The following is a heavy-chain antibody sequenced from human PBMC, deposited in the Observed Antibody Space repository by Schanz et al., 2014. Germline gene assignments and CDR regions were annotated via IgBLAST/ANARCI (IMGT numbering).Heavy chain of an antibody. V-gene: IGHV3-33*01. D-gene: IGHD6-19*01. CDR2: IWYDGSNK. J-gene: IGHJ6*03. Sequence: QAQLVESGGGVVQPGRSLRLSCAASGFTFSSYGMHWVRQAPGKGLEWVAIIWYDGSNKYYADSVKGRFTISRDNSKNTLFLQMSSLRAEDTAVYYCARDHQWLARYYMDVWGKGTTVTVSS. CDR3: ARDHQWLARYYMDV. CDR1: GFTFSSYG.